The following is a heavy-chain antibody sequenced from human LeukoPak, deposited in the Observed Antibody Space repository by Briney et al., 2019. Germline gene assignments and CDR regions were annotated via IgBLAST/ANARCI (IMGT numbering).Heavy chain of an antibody. CDR3: ARASSGSVLFYFDF. Sequence: GGSLRLSCAASGFTFSSYAMHWVRQAPGKGLEWVAAISFDGSDTYYADPVKGQFAVSRDKYKNMLYVQMNSLRPEDTAVYYCARASSGSVLFYFDFWGRGTLVTVSS. CDR1: GFTFSSYA. CDR2: ISFDGSDT. D-gene: IGHD1-26*01. V-gene: IGHV3-30*01. J-gene: IGHJ4*02.